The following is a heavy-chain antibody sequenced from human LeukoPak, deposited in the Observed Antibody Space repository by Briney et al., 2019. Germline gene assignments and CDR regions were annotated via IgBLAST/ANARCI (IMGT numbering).Heavy chain of an antibody. Sequence: GGSLRLSCAASGFTFSSYAMHWVRQAPGKGLEYVSAISSNGGSTYYANSVKGRFTISRDNSKNTLYLQMGSLRAEDTAVYFCARERLGDDIYFDLWGRGTLVTVSS. CDR3: ARERLGDDIYFDL. J-gene: IGHJ2*01. CDR1: GFTFSSYA. V-gene: IGHV3-64*01. D-gene: IGHD3-3*01. CDR2: ISSNGGST.